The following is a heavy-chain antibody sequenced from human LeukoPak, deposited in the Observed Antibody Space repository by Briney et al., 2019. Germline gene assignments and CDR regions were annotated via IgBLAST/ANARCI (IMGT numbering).Heavy chain of an antibody. CDR2: ISGSGGST. CDR3: AREGSSWVAFDI. J-gene: IGHJ3*02. CDR1: GFTFSSYA. D-gene: IGHD6-13*01. Sequence: PGGSLRLSCAASGFTFSSYAMSWVRQAPGKGLEWVSAISGSGGSTYYADSVKVRFTISRDNSKNTLYLQMNSLRAEDTAVYYCAREGSSWVAFDIWGQGTMVTVSS. V-gene: IGHV3-23*01.